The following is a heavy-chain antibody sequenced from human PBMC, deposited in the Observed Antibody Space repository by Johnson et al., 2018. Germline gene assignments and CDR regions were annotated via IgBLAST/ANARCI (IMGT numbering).Heavy chain of an antibody. CDR3: ARLRRDSGSYPPQDAFDS. V-gene: IGHV5-51*01. CDR2: IFPGDSDT. Sequence: VQLVQSGAEVKKPGESLKISCKGSGYSFTSYWIGWVRQMPGKGLEWMGFIFPGDSDTKYSPSFEGQVTISADRSISTAYLPWSSLKASDTPMYFCARLRRDSGSYPPQDAFDSWGQGTMVTVSS. J-gene: IGHJ3*02. D-gene: IGHD1-26*01. CDR1: GYSFTSYW.